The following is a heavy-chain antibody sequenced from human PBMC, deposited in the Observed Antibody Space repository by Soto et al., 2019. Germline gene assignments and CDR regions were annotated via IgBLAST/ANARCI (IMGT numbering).Heavy chain of an antibody. CDR1: GLSFTSYG. CDR3: ARDQVGTYYYYYYGMDV. Sequence: LRLSCVASGLSFTSYGMHWVRQAPGKGLEWVAVIWYDGSNKYYADSVKGRLTISRDNSKSMLYLQMNSLRAEDTAVYYCARDQVGTYYYYYYGMDVWGQGTTVTVSS. D-gene: IGHD2-21*02. J-gene: IGHJ6*02. V-gene: IGHV3-33*01. CDR2: IWYDGSNK.